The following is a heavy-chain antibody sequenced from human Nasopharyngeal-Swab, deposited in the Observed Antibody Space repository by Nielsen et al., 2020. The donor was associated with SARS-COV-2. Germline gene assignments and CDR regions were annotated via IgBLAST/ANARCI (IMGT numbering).Heavy chain of an antibody. Sequence: GESLKISCAAPGFTFSSYAMSWVRQAPGKGLEWVSVIYSGGSSTYYADSVKGRFTISRDNSKNTLYLQMNSLRAEDTAVYYCAKEDTAMVIFDYWGQGTLVTVSS. CDR1: GFTFSSYA. CDR3: AKEDTAMVIFDY. CDR2: IYSGGSST. J-gene: IGHJ4*02. V-gene: IGHV3-23*03. D-gene: IGHD5-18*01.